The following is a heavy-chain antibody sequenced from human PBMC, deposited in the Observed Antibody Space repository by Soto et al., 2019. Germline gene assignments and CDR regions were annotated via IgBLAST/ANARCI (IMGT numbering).Heavy chain of an antibody. J-gene: IGHJ6*03. Sequence: QVQLVQSGAEVKKPGSSVRISCAASGATFNDYTFTWVRRAPGQGLEWMGRGIPLLDASNYAEKFQDRVIITADRSTSTVYMELSGLKSEDSAIYYCASGKSQMTQDRMGFYYYMDVWGKGTTVTVSS. CDR2: GIPLLDAS. V-gene: IGHV1-69*08. CDR3: ASGKSQMTQDRMGFYYYMDV. D-gene: IGHD2-15*01. CDR1: GATFNDYT.